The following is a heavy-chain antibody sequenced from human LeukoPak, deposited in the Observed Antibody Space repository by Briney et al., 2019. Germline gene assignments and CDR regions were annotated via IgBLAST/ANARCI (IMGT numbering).Heavy chain of an antibody. J-gene: IGHJ5*02. CDR2: IYYSGST. D-gene: IGHD2-2*01. Sequence: SETLSLTCAVSGGSISSSSYYWGWIRQPPGKGLEWIGSIYYSGSTYYNPSLKSRVTISVDTSKNQFSLKLSSVTAADTAVYYCARLGGCSSTSCLDWFDPWGQGTLVTVSS. CDR1: GGSISSSSYY. CDR3: ARLGGCSSTSCLDWFDP. V-gene: IGHV4-39*01.